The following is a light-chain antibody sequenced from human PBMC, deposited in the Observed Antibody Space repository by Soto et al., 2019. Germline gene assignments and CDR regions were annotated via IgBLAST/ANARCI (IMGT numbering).Light chain of an antibody. CDR1: VTVGSNY. V-gene: IGKV3-20*01. CDR2: DAS. Sequence: EVVLTQSPGTLSLSPGERATLSCRASVTVGSNYLAWYQQQPGQAPRLLIFDASSRATGIPDRFSGSGSGTEFSLTISRLEPEDSAVYFCHHYGYGADTFGQGTKLEI. J-gene: IGKJ2*01. CDR3: HHYGYGADT.